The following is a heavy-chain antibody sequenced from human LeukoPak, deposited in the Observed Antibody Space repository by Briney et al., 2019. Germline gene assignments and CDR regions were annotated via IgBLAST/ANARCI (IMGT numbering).Heavy chain of an antibody. V-gene: IGHV3-21*01. D-gene: IGHD3-22*01. CDR2: ISSSSSYI. J-gene: IGHJ4*02. CDR3: ARRYSGYHQRGFDY. CDR1: GFTFSSYS. Sequence: GGSLRLSCAASGFTFSSYSMNWVRQAPGKGLEWVSSISSSSSYIYYADSVEGRFTISRDNAKNSLYLQMNSLRAEDTAVYYCARRYSGYHQRGFDYWGQGTLVTVSS.